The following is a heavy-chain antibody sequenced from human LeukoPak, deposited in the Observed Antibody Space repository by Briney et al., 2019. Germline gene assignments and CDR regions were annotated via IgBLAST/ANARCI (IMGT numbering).Heavy chain of an antibody. CDR1: ALTRGRVD. Sequence: PLRLSXAAYALTRGRVDMRWVGQAPGKGLEWVSAISGSGGSTYYADSVTGRFTISRDNSKNTLYLQMNSLRAEDTAVYYCAKTAVAVPFDYWGQGTLVTVSS. D-gene: IGHD6-19*01. V-gene: IGHV3-23*01. J-gene: IGHJ4*02. CDR2: ISGSGGST. CDR3: AKTAVAVPFDY.